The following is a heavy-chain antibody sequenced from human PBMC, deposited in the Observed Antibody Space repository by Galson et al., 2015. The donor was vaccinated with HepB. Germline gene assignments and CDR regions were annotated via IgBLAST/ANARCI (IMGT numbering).Heavy chain of an antibody. Sequence: SLRLSCAASGFTFSSYAMHWVRQAPGKGLEWVAVISYDGSNKYYADSVKGRFTISRDNSKNTLYLQMNSLRAEDTAVYYCARDAYYYGSAFDIWGQGTMVTVSS. CDR3: ARDAYYYGSAFDI. CDR1: GFTFSSYA. CDR2: ISYDGSNK. V-gene: IGHV3-30*04. J-gene: IGHJ3*02. D-gene: IGHD3-10*01.